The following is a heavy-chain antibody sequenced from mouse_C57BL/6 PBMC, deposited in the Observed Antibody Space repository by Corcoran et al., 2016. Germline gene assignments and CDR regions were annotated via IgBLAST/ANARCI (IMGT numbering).Heavy chain of an antibody. CDR2: INPNNGGT. Sequence: EVQLQQSGPELVKPGASVKISCKASGYTFTDYYMNWVKQSHGKSLEWIGDINPNNGGTSYSQKFKGKATLTVDKSSSTAYMELRSLTSEDSAVYYCARSNYGYGDYWGQGTTLTVSS. CDR1: GYTFTDYY. CDR3: ARSNYGYGDY. D-gene: IGHD2-2*01. V-gene: IGHV1-26*01. J-gene: IGHJ2*01.